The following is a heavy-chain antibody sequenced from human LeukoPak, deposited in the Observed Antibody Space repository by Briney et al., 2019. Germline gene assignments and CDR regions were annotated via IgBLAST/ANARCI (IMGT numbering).Heavy chain of an antibody. D-gene: IGHD2-2*01. CDR3: AKHCSSTSCYGAFDI. Sequence: GGPLRLSCAASGFTFSSYAMSWVRQAPGKGLEWVSAISGSGGSTYYADSVKGRFTISRDNSKNTLYLQMNSLRAEDTAVYYCAKHCSSTSCYGAFDIWGQGTMVTVSS. V-gene: IGHV3-23*01. CDR1: GFTFSSYA. CDR2: ISGSGGST. J-gene: IGHJ3*02.